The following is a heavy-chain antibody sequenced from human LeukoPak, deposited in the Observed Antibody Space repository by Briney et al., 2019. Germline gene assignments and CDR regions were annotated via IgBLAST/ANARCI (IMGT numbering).Heavy chain of an antibody. V-gene: IGHV5-10-1*01. Sequence: GESLMISCKGSGYSFTSYWISWVRQMPGKGLEWMGRIAPSDSYTNYSPSFQGHVTISADKSISTAYLQWSSLKASDTAMYYCARLYYYGSGSYYSTWFDPWGQGTLVTVSS. J-gene: IGHJ5*02. D-gene: IGHD3-10*01. CDR1: GYSFTSYW. CDR2: IAPSDSYT. CDR3: ARLYYYGSGSYYSTWFDP.